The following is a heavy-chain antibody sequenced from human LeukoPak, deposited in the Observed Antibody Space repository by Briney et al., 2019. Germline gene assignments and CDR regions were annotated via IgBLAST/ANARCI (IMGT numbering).Heavy chain of an antibody. CDR3: AKWGDYDVLTGYYVSDY. V-gene: IGHV3-23*01. J-gene: IGHJ4*02. CDR2: ITGGGSGI. Sequence: GASLRLSCAASGFTFSNYAMSWVRQAPGKGLEGVSAITGGGSGIYYADSMKSRFTSSKDNSKNTLYLQINSLRAEDTAVYYCAKWGDYDVLTGYYVSDYWGQGTLVTVSS. D-gene: IGHD3-9*01. CDR1: GFTFSNYA.